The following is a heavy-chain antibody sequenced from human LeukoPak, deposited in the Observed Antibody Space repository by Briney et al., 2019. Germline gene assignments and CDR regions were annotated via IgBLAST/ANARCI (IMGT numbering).Heavy chain of an antibody. V-gene: IGHV3-23*01. Sequence: GSLRLSCAASGFTFSSYAMSWVRQAPGKGLEWVSAISGSAGSPHYADSVRGRFTISRDNSRNTLYLQMNSLRAEDTAVYYCAKDLQVSSAYHFDYWGQGTLVSVSS. J-gene: IGHJ4*02. CDR1: GFTFSSYA. CDR2: ISGSAGSP. D-gene: IGHD6-19*01. CDR3: AKDLQVSSAYHFDY.